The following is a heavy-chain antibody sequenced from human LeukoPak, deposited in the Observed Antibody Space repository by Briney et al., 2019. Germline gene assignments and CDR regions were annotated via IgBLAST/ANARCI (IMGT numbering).Heavy chain of an antibody. D-gene: IGHD2-2*01. V-gene: IGHV1-69*05. Sequence: GSSVKVSCKASGGTFSSYAISWVRQAPGQGLECMGGIIPIFGTANYAQKFQGRVTITTDESTSTAYMELSSLRSEDTAVYCCARVPPYCSSTSCWFDPWGQGTLVAVSS. CDR1: GGTFSSYA. J-gene: IGHJ5*02. CDR2: IIPIFGTA. CDR3: ARVPPYCSSTSCWFDP.